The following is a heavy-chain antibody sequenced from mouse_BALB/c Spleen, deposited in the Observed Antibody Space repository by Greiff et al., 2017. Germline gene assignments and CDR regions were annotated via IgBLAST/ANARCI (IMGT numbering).Heavy chain of an antibody. V-gene: IGHV6-6*02. CDR3: TRGYYGYPWFAY. Sequence: EVKLMESGGGLVQPGGSMKLSCVASGFTFSNYWMNWVRQSPEKGLEWVAEIRLKSNNYATHYAESVKGRFTISRDDSKSSVYLQMNNLRAEDTGIYYCTRGYYGYPWFAYWGQGTLVTVSA. CDR1: GFTFSNYW. J-gene: IGHJ3*01. CDR2: IRLKSNNYAT. D-gene: IGHD2-2*01.